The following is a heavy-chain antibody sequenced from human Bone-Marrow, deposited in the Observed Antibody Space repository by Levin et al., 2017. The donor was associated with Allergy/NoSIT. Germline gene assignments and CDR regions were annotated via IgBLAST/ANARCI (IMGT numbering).Heavy chain of an antibody. CDR1: GFTFSDYY. CDR3: ARPYYYYYYMDV. CDR2: ISSSSSYT. V-gene: IGHV3-11*03. J-gene: IGHJ6*03. Sequence: GESLKISCAASGFTFSDYYMSWIRQAPGKGLEWVSYISSSSSYTNYADSVKGRFTISRDNAKNSLYLQMNSLRAEDTAVYYCARPYYYYYYMDVWGKGTTVTVSS.